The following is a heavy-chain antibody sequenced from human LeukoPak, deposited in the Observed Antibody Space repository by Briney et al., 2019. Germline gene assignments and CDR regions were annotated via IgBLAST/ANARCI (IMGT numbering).Heavy chain of an antibody. V-gene: IGHV4-59*04. CDR3: ARQGDYGDLNWFDP. CDR1: GGSISSYY. J-gene: IGHJ5*02. CDR2: IYYSGST. Sequence: SETLSLTCTVSGGSISSYYWSWIRQPPGKGLEWIGYIYYSGSTYYNPSLKSRVTISVDTSKNQFSLKLSSVTAADTAVYYCARQGDYGDLNWFDPWGQGTLVTVSS. D-gene: IGHD4-17*01.